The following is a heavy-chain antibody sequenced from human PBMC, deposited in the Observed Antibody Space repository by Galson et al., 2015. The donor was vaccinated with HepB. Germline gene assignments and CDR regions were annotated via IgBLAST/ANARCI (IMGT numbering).Heavy chain of an antibody. V-gene: IGHV3-13*01. D-gene: IGHD3-16*01. CDR2: AALAGDT. J-gene: IGHJ4*02. Sequence: SLRLSCATSGFGFSNFDMHWVRQVPGRGLEWVSAAALAGDTYYHASVRGRFSISRENANSFLYLDMNNLTAEYTAVYFCARGRRSRGFDSWGQGTRVTVSS. CDR1: GFGFSNFD. CDR3: ARGRRSRGFDS.